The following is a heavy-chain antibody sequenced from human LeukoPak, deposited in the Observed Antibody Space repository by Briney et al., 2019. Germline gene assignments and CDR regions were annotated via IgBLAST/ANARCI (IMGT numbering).Heavy chain of an antibody. D-gene: IGHD6-19*01. CDR2: IYHSGST. J-gene: IGHJ4*02. CDR3: ARGTRDSSGWILDY. CDR1: GGSISSGGYS. V-gene: IGHV4-30-2*01. Sequence: SETLSLTCAVSGGSISSGGYSWSWIRQPPGKGLEWIGYIYHSGSTYYNPSLKSRVTMSVDTSKNQFSLNLSSVTAADTAVYYCARGTRDSSGWILDYWGQGTLVTVSS.